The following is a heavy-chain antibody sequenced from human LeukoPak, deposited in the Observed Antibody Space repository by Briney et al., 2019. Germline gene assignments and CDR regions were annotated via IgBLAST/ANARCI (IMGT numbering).Heavy chain of an antibody. CDR1: GFTVSSNY. D-gene: IGHD6-13*01. CDR3: AKDMAAAGYWYFDL. J-gene: IGHJ2*01. Sequence: GGSLRLSCAASGFTVSSNYMSWVRQAPGKGLEWVSGISWNSGSIAYADSVKGRFTIPRDNARNSLYLQMNSLRAEDTALYYCAKDMAAAGYWYFDLWGRGTLVTVSS. CDR2: ISWNSGSI. V-gene: IGHV3-9*01.